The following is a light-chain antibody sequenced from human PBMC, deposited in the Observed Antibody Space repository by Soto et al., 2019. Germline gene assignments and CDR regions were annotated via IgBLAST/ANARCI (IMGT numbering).Light chain of an antibody. Sequence: DIPMTQSPSTLSASVGDRVTITCRASQSISSWLAWYQQKPGKAPKLLIYKASSLESGVPSRFSGSGSGTECTLTISSLQPDEFATYYFQQYNSYSYAFGQGTKLEIK. CDR1: QSISSW. J-gene: IGKJ2*01. CDR3: QQYNSYSYA. V-gene: IGKV1-5*03. CDR2: KAS.